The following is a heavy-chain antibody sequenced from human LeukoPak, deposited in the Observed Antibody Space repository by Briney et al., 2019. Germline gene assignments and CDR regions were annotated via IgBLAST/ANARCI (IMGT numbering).Heavy chain of an antibody. CDR3: ARDHVEYLRGWFGDVLFYNWFDP. J-gene: IGHJ5*02. Sequence: GGSLRLSCAASGFTFSSYCMSWVRQAPGKGPEWVANIKQEGSEKYYVDSVKGRFTISRDNDKNSLYLQMNSLRAEGTAVYYCARDHVEYLRGWFGDVLFYNWFDPWGQGTLVTVSS. D-gene: IGHD3-10*01. CDR2: IKQEGSEK. CDR1: GFTFSSYC. V-gene: IGHV3-7*01.